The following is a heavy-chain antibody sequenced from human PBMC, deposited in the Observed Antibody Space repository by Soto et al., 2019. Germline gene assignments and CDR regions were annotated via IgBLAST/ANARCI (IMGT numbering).Heavy chain of an antibody. CDR2: IYYSGAT. V-gene: IGHV4-39*02. CDR3: ARLWGGHAYTYFYGMDV. J-gene: IGHJ6*02. D-gene: IGHD5-12*01. Sequence: QLQLQESGPGLVKSSETLSLTCSVSGGSINSRSYYWGWIRQPPGKGLEWIGNIYYSGATYLSPSLKSRVTISVDTSKNHFSLSLSSVTAADTAVYYCARLWGGHAYTYFYGMDVWGQGTTVTVSS. CDR1: GGSINSRSYY.